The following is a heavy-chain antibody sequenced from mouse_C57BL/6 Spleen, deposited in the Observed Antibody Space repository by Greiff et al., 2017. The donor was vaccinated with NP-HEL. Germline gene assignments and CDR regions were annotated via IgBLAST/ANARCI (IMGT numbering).Heavy chain of an antibody. CDR3: ARVSIYYYGSSPSDDARDY. CDR2: IYPSDSET. V-gene: IGHV1-61*01. J-gene: IGHJ4*01. CDR1: GYTFTSYW. D-gene: IGHD1-1*01. Sequence: QVQLQQPGAELVRPGSSVKLSCKASGYTFTSYWMDWVKQRPGQGLEWIGNIYPSDSETHYNQKFKDKATLTVDKSSSTAYMQRSSLTSEDSAVYYCARVSIYYYGSSPSDDARDYWGQGTSVTVAS.